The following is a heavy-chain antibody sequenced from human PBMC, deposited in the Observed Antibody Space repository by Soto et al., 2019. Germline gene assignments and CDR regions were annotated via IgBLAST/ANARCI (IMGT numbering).Heavy chain of an antibody. D-gene: IGHD1-20*01. Sequence: SETLSLTYTVSGGFIDTSDYYWSWIRQQPGKGLEWIGYIFHSGDTYYNPSLTSRLAFSVDTSKNQFSLRLTSVTVADTAIYFCARHPRITRGWHFDLWGRGTLVTVSS. CDR3: ARHPRITRGWHFDL. V-gene: IGHV4-31*02. CDR1: GGFIDTSDYY. CDR2: IFHSGDT. J-gene: IGHJ2*01.